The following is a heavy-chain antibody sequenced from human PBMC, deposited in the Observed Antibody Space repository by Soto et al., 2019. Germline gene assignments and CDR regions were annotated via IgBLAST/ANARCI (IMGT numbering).Heavy chain of an antibody. J-gene: IGHJ6*02. CDR1: GGTFSSYA. CDR3: AREKGGYDGYYYYGMDV. Sequence: QVQLVQSGAEVKKPGSSVKVSCKASGGTFSSYAISWVRQAPGQGLEWMGGIIPIFGTANYAQKFQGRVTITADESTSTAYMELSSLRSEDTAVYYCAREKGGYDGYYYYGMDVWGQGTTVTVSS. CDR2: IIPIFGTA. V-gene: IGHV1-69*12. D-gene: IGHD5-12*01.